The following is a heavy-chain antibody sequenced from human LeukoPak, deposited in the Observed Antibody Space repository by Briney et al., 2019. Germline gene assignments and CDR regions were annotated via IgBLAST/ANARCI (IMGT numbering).Heavy chain of an antibody. J-gene: IGHJ4*02. CDR3: ADSNFDY. V-gene: IGHV3-74*01. CDR2: INSDGSST. Sequence: PGGSLRLSCEASGFTFNSYWMHWVRQVPGKGLVWVSRINSDGSSTTYADSVKGRFTISRDNAKNTLYLQMNSLRAEDTAVYYCADSNFDYWGQGTLVTVSS. CDR1: GFTFNSYW. D-gene: IGHD5-18*01.